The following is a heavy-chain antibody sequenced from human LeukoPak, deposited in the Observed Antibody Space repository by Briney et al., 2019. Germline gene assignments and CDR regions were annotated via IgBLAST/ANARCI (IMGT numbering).Heavy chain of an antibody. V-gene: IGHV3-7*03. D-gene: IGHD1-20*01. Sequence: GGSLRLSCTASGFTISTYWMSWVRQAPGKGLEWVANINQDGSKKYYVDSVKGRFTISRDNSKNALYLQMNSLRAEDTAVYYCASTITGTAFDYWGQGTLVTVSS. CDR1: GFTISTYW. CDR2: INQDGSKK. J-gene: IGHJ4*02. CDR3: ASTITGTAFDY.